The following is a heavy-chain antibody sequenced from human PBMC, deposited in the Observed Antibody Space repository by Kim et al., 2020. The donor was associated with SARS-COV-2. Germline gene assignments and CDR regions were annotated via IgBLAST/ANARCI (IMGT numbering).Heavy chain of an antibody. CDR3: ARGYCYSTNCYNGDYYYMDV. CDR1: GFGLRSYA. CDR2: ISYDGNTK. Sequence: GGSLRLSCAASGFGLRSYAMHWVRQAPGKGLEWVALISYDGNTKYYADSVMGRFTISRDNSWNTLSLQMNSLRAEDTAVYYCARGYCYSTNCYNGDYYYMDVWGKGTTVTVSS. V-gene: IGHV3-30-3*01. D-gene: IGHD2-2*02. J-gene: IGHJ6*03.